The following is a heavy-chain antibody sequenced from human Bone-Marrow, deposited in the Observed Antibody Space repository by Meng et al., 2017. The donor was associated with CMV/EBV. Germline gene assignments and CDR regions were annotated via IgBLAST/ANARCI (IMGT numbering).Heavy chain of an antibody. CDR3: ARGQGYCSSTSCYRPQTDYYYYYGMDV. CDR1: GGTFSSYT. Sequence: SVKVSCKASGGTFSSYTISWVRQAPGQGLEWMGRIIPILGIANYAQKFQGRVTITADKSTSTAYMELSSLRSEDTGVYYCARGQGYCSSTSCYRPQTDYYYYYGMDVWGQGNTVTVSS. D-gene: IGHD2-2*01. V-gene: IGHV1-69*02. J-gene: IGHJ6*02. CDR2: IIPILGIA.